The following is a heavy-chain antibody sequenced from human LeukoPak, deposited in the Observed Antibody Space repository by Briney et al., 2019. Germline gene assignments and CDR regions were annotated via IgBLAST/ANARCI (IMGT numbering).Heavy chain of an antibody. J-gene: IGHJ5*02. CDR2: IYYSGST. V-gene: IGHV4-31*03. CDR1: GGSISSGGYY. Sequence: SQTLSLTCTDSGGSISSGGYYWSWIRQHPGKGLEWIAYIYYSGSTYYNPSLKSRVTISVDTSKNQFSLKLSSVTAADTAVNYCARDSGDWFDPWGQGTLVTVSS. CDR3: ARDSGDWFDP.